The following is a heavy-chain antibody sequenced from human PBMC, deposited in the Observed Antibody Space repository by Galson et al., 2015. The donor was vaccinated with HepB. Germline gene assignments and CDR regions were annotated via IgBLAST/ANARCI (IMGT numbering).Heavy chain of an antibody. CDR3: AKRLIRGAFGELDS. CDR2: IGGSGGGT. Sequence: SLRLSCAASGFTFSSYGMSWVRQAPGKGLEWVSNIGGSGGGTYYADSVKGRFTVSRDGSKNNMYLQMNSLRAEDTALYYCAKRLIRGAFGELDSWGQGTLVTVSS. V-gene: IGHV3-23*01. J-gene: IGHJ4*02. D-gene: IGHD3-10*01. CDR1: GFTFSSYG.